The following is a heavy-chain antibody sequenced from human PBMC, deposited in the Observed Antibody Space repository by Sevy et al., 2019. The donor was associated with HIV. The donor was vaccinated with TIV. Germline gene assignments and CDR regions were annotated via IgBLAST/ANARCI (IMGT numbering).Heavy chain of an antibody. V-gene: IGHV1-18*04. CDR3: ARANYYGSGSYYRRYYMDV. CDR1: GYTFTSYG. J-gene: IGHJ6*03. Sequence: ASVKVSCKASGYTFTSYGISWVRQAPGQGLEWMGWISAYNGNTNYAQKLQGRVTMTTDTSTSTAYMELRSLRSDDTAVYYGARANYYGSGSYYRRYYMDVWGKGTTVTVSS. CDR2: ISAYNGNT. D-gene: IGHD3-10*01.